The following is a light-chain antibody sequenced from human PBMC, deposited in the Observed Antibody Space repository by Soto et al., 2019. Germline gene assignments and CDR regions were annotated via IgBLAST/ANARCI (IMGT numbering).Light chain of an antibody. CDR1: QSFSGSY. CDR3: EHYGGATCT. J-gene: IGKJ1*01. V-gene: IGKV3-20*01. Sequence: EIVLTQSPGTLSLSPGERATLSCRASQSFSGSYLAWYQQRPGQAPRRLIYGASSRATGIPDRFSGSESGTDFTLTISRLQPEDFAVYYCEHYGGATCTFGQGTKVEI. CDR2: GAS.